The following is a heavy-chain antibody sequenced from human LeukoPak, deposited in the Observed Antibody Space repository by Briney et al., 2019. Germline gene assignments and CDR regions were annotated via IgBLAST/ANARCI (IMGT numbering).Heavy chain of an antibody. Sequence: SQTLSLTCAISGDIVSSNIAAWNWIRQSPSRGLQWLGRTYYRSKSKWHYEYAVSVKGRIIINADTSKNQFSLKLSSVTAADTAVYYWASGPATVTTLRMDVWGKGPTVTVSS. D-gene: IGHD4-17*01. J-gene: IGHJ6*03. CDR3: ASGPATVTTLRMDV. CDR2: TYYRSKSKWHY. V-gene: IGHV6-1*01. CDR1: GDIVSSNIAA.